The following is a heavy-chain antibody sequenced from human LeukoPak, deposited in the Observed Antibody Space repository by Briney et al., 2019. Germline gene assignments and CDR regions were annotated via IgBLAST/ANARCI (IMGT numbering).Heavy chain of an antibody. V-gene: IGHV3-30*04. CDR1: GFTFSSYA. CDR2: ISYDGSNK. CDR3: ASTGSYSGPWFDP. D-gene: IGHD1-26*01. Sequence: PGRSLRLSCAASGFTFSSYAMHWVRQAPGKGLEWVAVISYDGSNKYYADSVKGRFTISRDNSKNTLYLQMNSLRAEDTAVYYCASTGSYSGPWFDPWGQGTLVTVSS. J-gene: IGHJ5*02.